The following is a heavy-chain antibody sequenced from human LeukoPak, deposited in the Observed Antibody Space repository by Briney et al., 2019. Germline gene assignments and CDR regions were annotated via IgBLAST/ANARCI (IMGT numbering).Heavy chain of an antibody. D-gene: IGHD5-18*01. J-gene: IGHJ4*02. CDR3: ASEVDTAMGDGGY. V-gene: IGHV3-21*01. CDR1: GFTFSSYS. CDR2: ISSSSSYI. Sequence: PGGSLRLSCAASGFTFSSYSMNWVRQAPGKGREWVSSISSSSSYIYYADSVKGRFTISRDNAKNSLYLQMNSLRVEDTAVYYCASEVDTAMGDGGYWGQGTLVTVSS.